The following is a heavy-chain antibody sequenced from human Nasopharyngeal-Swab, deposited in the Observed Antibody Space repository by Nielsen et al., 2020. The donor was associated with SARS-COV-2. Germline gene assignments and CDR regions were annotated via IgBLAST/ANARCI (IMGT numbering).Heavy chain of an antibody. J-gene: IGHJ4*02. CDR3: VRSSSWYYFDY. Sequence: GSLRLSCTVSGDSIAYSTFYWGWLRQPPGKGLEWIGNIYYNGNTYQNPSLKSRLTISVDKSKNQFSLQLSSVTAADTAVYYCVRSSSWYYFDYWAQGTQVTVSS. D-gene: IGHD6-13*01. CDR1: GDSIAYSTFY. V-gene: IGHV4-39*01. CDR2: IYYNGNT.